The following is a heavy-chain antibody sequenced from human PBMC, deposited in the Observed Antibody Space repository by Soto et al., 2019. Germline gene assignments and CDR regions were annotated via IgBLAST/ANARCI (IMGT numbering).Heavy chain of an antibody. Sequence: SVKVSCKASGGTFSSYAISWVRQAPGQGLEWMGGIIPIFGTANYAQKFQGRVTITADESTSTAYMELSSLRSEDTAVYYCARGGGVTVAGTWSRGDFDYWGQGTLVTVSS. CDR1: GGTFSSYA. V-gene: IGHV1-69*13. J-gene: IGHJ4*02. CDR2: IIPIFGTA. D-gene: IGHD6-19*01. CDR3: ARGGGVTVAGTWSRGDFDY.